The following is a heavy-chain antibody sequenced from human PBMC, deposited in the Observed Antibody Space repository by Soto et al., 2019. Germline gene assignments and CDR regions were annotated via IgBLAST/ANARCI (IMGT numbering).Heavy chain of an antibody. CDR2: IDPSDSYT. Sequence: PGESLKISCKGSGYSFTSYWISWVRQMPGKGLEWMGRIDPSDSYTNYSPSFQGHVTISADKSISTAYLQWSSLKASDTVMYYCARYPARYYYYYYGMDVWGQGTTVTVSS. CDR1: GYSFTSYW. D-gene: IGHD2-2*01. J-gene: IGHJ6*02. V-gene: IGHV5-10-1*01. CDR3: ARYPARYYYYYYGMDV.